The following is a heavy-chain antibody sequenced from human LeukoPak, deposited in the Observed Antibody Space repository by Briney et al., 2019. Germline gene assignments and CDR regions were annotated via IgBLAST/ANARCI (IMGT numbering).Heavy chain of an antibody. J-gene: IGHJ4*02. CDR2: IYPSDSDA. CDR3: ARRDYDILTGYYNDYFDY. CDR1: GYRFTSYW. V-gene: IGHV5-51*01. D-gene: IGHD3-9*01. Sequence: GESLKISCKASGYRFTSYWIGWVRQMPGKGLEWVGIIYPSDSDARYSPSFQGQVTISADKSINTAYLQWSSLKASHTAMYYCARRDYDILTGYYNDYFDYWGQGTLVTVSS.